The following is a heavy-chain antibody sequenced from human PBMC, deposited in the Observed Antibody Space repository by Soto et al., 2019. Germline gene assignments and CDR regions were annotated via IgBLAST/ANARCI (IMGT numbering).Heavy chain of an antibody. J-gene: IGHJ6*02. Sequence: PGGSLRLSCAASGFTFSSYAMSWVRQAPGKGLEWVSAISGSGGSTYYADSVKGRFTISRDNSKNTLYLQMNSLRAEDTAVYYCAKGLYGLVPAAMPAPLAYYGMDVWGQGTTVTVSS. CDR3: AKGLYGLVPAAMPAPLAYYGMDV. D-gene: IGHD2-2*01. CDR1: GFTFSSYA. CDR2: ISGSGGST. V-gene: IGHV3-23*01.